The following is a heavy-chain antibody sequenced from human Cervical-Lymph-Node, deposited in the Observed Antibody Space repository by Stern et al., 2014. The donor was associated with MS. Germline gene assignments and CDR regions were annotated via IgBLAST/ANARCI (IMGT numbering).Heavy chain of an antibody. CDR1: GGTFSRYA. J-gene: IGHJ3*02. CDR3: ATCKGDCGGASHAFDI. CDR2: ILAISGAP. Sequence: VQLVQSGAEVKKPGSSVKVSCKASGGTFSRYAISWVRQAPGQGPEWMGGILAISGAPSYAQKFRGRLTITADESTSTAYMELSSLRSEDTAVYYCATCKGDCGGASHAFDIWGQGTMVTVSS. V-gene: IGHV1-69*01. D-gene: IGHD2-21*01.